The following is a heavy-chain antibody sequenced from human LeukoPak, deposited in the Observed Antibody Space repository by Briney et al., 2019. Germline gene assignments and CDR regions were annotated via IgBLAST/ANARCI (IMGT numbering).Heavy chain of an antibody. J-gene: IGHJ4*02. CDR2: INPSGGST. D-gene: IGHD3/OR15-3a*01. CDR1: GYTFTSYY. Sequence: ASVKVSCKASGYTFTSYYMHWVRQAPGQGLEWMGIINPSGGSTSYAQKFQGRVTMTRDTSTSAVFMELSSLRSEDTAVSYCAGDRFLGTGVTTSLDYWGQGTLVTVSS. V-gene: IGHV1-46*01. CDR3: AGDRFLGTGVTTSLDY.